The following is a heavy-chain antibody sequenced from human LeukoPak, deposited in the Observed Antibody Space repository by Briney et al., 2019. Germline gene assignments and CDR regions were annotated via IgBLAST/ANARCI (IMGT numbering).Heavy chain of an antibody. CDR2: IYSGGST. CDR3: ARDTYYYDSSGYYSGRYFDY. CDR1: GFTVSSNY. Sequence: GGSLRLSCAASGFTVSSNYMSWVRQAPEKGLEWVPVIYSGGSTYYADSVKGRFTISRDNSKNTLYLQMNSLRAEDTAVYYCARDTYYYDSSGYYSGRYFDYWGQGTLVTVSS. V-gene: IGHV3-53*01. D-gene: IGHD3-22*01. J-gene: IGHJ4*02.